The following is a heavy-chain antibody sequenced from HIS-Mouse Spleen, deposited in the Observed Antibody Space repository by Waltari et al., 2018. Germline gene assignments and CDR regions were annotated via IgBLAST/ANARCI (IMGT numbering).Heavy chain of an antibody. J-gene: IGHJ2*01. V-gene: IGHV4-39*07. Sequence: QLQLQESGPGLVKPSETLPLTCTVSGGSISSSSYSLGWIRQPPGKGVEWIGSIYYSGSTYYNPSLKSRVTISVDTSKNQFSLKLSSVTAADTAVYYCAREIPYSSSWYDWYFDLWGRGTLVTVSS. D-gene: IGHD6-13*01. CDR3: AREIPYSSSWYDWYFDL. CDR2: IYYSGST. CDR1: GGSISSSSYS.